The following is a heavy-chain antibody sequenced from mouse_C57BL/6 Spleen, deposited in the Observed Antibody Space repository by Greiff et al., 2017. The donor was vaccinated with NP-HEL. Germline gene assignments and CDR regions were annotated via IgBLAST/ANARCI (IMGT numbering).Heavy chain of an antibody. CDR3: SRGEAMVTPYAMDY. D-gene: IGHD2-2*01. J-gene: IGHJ4*01. V-gene: IGHV5-17*01. CDR1: GFTFSDYG. Sequence: EVKLVESGGGLVKPGGSLKLSCAASGFTFSDYGMHWVRQAPEKGLEWVAYISSGSSTIYYADTVKGRFTISRDNAKNTLFLQMTSLRSEDTDMYYCSRGEAMVTPYAMDYWGQGTSVTVSS. CDR2: ISSGSSTI.